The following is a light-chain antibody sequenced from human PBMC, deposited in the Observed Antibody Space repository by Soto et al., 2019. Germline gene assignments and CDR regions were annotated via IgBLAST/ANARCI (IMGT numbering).Light chain of an antibody. V-gene: IGKV1-39*01. CDR3: HHYNNWPPRNT. Sequence: DIHMTQSPSSLTASVGDRVTITCRASQSISNYLNWYQQKPGKAPNLLIYIASNLHSGVPARFSGSGSETEFTLTISGLQSEDFGIYYCHHYNNWPPRNTFGQGTKVDIK. J-gene: IGKJ2*01. CDR2: IAS. CDR1: QSISNY.